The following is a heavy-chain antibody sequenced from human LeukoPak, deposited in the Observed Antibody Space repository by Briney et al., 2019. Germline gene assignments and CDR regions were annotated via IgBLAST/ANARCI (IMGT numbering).Heavy chain of an antibody. CDR2: IYYDGSA. D-gene: IGHD6-19*01. CDR3: AKHMEVAATFDV. CDR1: GGSISSSNW. J-gene: IGHJ4*02. V-gene: IGHV4-4*02. Sequence: SETLSLTCAGSGGSISSSNWWSWVRQPPGKGLEWIGEIYYDGSANYNSSLKSRVTISVDKSKKQLSLEVNSVTAADTAVYFCAKHMEVAATFDVWGQGILVTVSS.